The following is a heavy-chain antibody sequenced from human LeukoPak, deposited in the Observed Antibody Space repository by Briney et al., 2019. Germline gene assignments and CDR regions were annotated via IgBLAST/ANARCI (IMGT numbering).Heavy chain of an antibody. CDR3: ARATYSSGWYAYYYYGMDV. Sequence: SETLSLTCTVSGGSISSGDYYWSWIRQPPGKGLEWIGYIYYSGSTYYNPSLKSRVTISVDTSKNQFSLKLSSVTAADTAVYYCARATYSSGWYAYYYYGMDVWGQGTTVTVSS. V-gene: IGHV4-30-4*01. D-gene: IGHD6-19*01. J-gene: IGHJ6*02. CDR1: GGSISSGDYY. CDR2: IYYSGST.